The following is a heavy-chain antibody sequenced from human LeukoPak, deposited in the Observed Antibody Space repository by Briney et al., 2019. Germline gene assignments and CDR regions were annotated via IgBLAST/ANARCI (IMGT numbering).Heavy chain of an antibody. CDR3: ATKAHYDFWSGYYHPYHYYYMDV. CDR1: GYTLTELS. Sequence: ASVKVSCKVSGYTLTELSMHWVRQAPGKGLEWMGGFDPEDGETIYAQKFQGRVTMTEDTSTDTAYMELSSLRSEDTAVYYCATKAHYDFWSGYYHPYHYYYMDVWGKGTTVTVSS. CDR2: FDPEDGET. J-gene: IGHJ6*03. D-gene: IGHD3-3*01. V-gene: IGHV1-24*01.